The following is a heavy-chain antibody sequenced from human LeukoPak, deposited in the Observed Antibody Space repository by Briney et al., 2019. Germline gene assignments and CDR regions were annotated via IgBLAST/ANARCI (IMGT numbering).Heavy chain of an antibody. J-gene: IGHJ4*02. CDR2: APHDRSSP. Sequence: PGRSLILSCAVSGFRFNSHHMHWVRQAPNKGLEWVAVAPHDRSSPSHAASVNGRFTISRDNSKDTLFLHMDSLRVDDTAIYYCARQSLGASGLDHWGQGVLVTVSS. CDR3: ARQSLGASGLDH. D-gene: IGHD1-26*01. V-gene: IGHV3-30*03. CDR1: GFRFNSHH.